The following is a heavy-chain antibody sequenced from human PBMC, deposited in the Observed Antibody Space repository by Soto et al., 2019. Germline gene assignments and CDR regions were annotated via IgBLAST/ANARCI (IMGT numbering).Heavy chain of an antibody. J-gene: IGHJ5*02. CDR1: GGSISSSSYY. CDR2: IYYSGST. D-gene: IGHD6-13*01. Sequence: SETLSLTCTVSGGSISSSSYYWGWIRQPPGKGLEWIGSIYYSGSTYYNPSLKSRVTISVDTSKNQFSLKLSSVTAADTAVYYCASQPRDSSSWYKKWFDPWGQGTLVTVSS. V-gene: IGHV4-39*01. CDR3: ASQPRDSSSWYKKWFDP.